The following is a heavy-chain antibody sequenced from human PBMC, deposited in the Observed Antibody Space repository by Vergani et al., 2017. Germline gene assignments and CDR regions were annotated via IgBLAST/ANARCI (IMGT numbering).Heavy chain of an antibody. CDR3: AGEHSRYCSSTSCYTRDY. J-gene: IGHJ4*02. V-gene: IGHV3-21*01. Sequence: EVQLVESGGGLVKPGGSLRLSCAASGFTFSSYSMNWVRQAPGKGREWVSSISSSSSYIYYADSVKGRFSISRDNAKNSLYLQMNSLRAEDAAVYYCAGEHSRYCSSTSCYTRDYWSQGTLVTVSS. CDR2: ISSSSSYI. CDR1: GFTFSSYS. D-gene: IGHD2-2*02.